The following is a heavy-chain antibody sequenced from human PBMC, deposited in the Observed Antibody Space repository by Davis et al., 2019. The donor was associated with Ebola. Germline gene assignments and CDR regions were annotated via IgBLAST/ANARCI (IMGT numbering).Heavy chain of an antibody. CDR1: GGSFSDYY. CDR3: ARLVNWNDWGRGWFDP. D-gene: IGHD1-1*01. J-gene: IGHJ5*02. V-gene: IGHV4-34*01. Sequence: SETLSLTCAVYGGSFSDYYWSWIRQPPGKGLEWIGEINHSGSTNYNPSLKSRVTISVDTSKNQFSLKLSSVTAADTAVYYCARLVNWNDWGRGWFDPWGQGTLVTVSS. CDR2: INHSGST.